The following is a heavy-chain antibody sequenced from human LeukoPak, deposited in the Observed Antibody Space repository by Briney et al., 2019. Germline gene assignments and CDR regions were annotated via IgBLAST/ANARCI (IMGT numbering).Heavy chain of an antibody. CDR1: GGSISSYY. V-gene: IGHV4-59*01. CDR2: IYYSGST. J-gene: IGHJ4*02. CDR3: AAGSLRGVIDY. D-gene: IGHD3-10*01. Sequence: PSETLSLTCTVSGGSISSYYWSWIRQPPGKGLEWIGYIYYSGSTNYNPSLKSRVTISVDTSKNQFSLKLSSVTAADTAVYYCAAGSLRGVIDYWGQGTLVTVSS.